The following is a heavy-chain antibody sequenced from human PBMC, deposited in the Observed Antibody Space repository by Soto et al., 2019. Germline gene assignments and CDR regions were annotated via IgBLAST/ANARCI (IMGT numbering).Heavy chain of an antibody. J-gene: IGHJ6*02. CDR3: ARGGFGVPAAMGRGYYYYGMDV. Sequence: SVKVSCKASGGTVSSYAISWVRQAPGEGLEWMGGIIPIFGTANSAQTFQGRVTITADESTSTAYMELSSLRSADTAVYYCARGGFGVPAAMGRGYYYYGMDVWAQGTTVTVSS. CDR1: GGTVSSYA. D-gene: IGHD2-2*01. CDR2: IIPIFGTA. V-gene: IGHV1-69*13.